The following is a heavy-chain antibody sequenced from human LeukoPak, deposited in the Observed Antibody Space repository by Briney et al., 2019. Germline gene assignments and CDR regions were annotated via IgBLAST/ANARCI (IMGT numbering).Heavy chain of an antibody. Sequence: GESLKISCKGSGYSFTSYWIGWVRQMPGKGLEWMGIIYPGDSDTRYSPSFQGQVTISADKSISTAYLQWSSLKASDTAMYYCARGGAGYCSGGSCAENWFDPWGQGTLVTVSS. CDR3: ARGGAGYCSGGSCAENWFDP. CDR2: IYPGDSDT. D-gene: IGHD2-15*01. V-gene: IGHV5-51*01. J-gene: IGHJ5*02. CDR1: GYSFTSYW.